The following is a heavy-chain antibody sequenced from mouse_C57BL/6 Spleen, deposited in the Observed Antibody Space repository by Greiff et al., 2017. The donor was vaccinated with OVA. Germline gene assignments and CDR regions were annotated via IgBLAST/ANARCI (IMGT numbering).Heavy chain of an antibody. D-gene: IGHD2-3*01. CDR2: ISYDGSN. Sequence: VQLQQSGPGLVKPSQSLSLTCSVTGYSITSGYYWNWIRQFPGNKLEWMGYISYDGSNNYNPSLKNRISITRDTSKNQFFLKLNSVTTEDTATYYCASEDDGYYDWYFDVWGTGTTVTVSS. CDR3: ASEDDGYYDWYFDV. V-gene: IGHV3-6*01. J-gene: IGHJ1*03. CDR1: GYSITSGYY.